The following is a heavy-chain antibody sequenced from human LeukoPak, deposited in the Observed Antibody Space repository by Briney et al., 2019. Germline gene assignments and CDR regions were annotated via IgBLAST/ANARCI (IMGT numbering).Heavy chain of an antibody. CDR3: ARAKKDSSGWYSQPLYYFDY. CDR2: IYHSGST. J-gene: IGHJ4*02. V-gene: IGHV4-4*02. Sequence: SETLSPTCAVSGGGISSSNWWSWVRQPPGKGLEWIGEIYHSGSTNYNPSLKSRVTISVDKSKNQFSLKLSSVTAADTAVYYCARAKKDSSGWYSQPLYYFDYWGQGTLVTVSS. D-gene: IGHD6-19*01. CDR1: GGGISSSNW.